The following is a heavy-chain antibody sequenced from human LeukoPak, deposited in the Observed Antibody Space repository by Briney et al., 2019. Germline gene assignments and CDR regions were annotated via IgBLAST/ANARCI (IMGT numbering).Heavy chain of an antibody. CDR1: GITFSSYA. CDR3: AKDQYGEAFDI. V-gene: IGHV3-23*01. Sequence: PGGSLRFSCAASGITFSSYAMSWVRQAPGKGLEWVSGISGSGASTYYADSVKGRFTISRDNSKNTLYLQMNSLRAEDTAVYYCAKDQYGEAFDIWGPGTMVTVSS. J-gene: IGHJ3*02. CDR2: ISGSGAST. D-gene: IGHD4-17*01.